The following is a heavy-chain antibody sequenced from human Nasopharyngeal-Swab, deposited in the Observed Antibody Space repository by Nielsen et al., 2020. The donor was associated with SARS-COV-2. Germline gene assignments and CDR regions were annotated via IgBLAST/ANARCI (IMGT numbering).Heavy chain of an antibody. J-gene: IGHJ4*02. CDR2: IYYSGST. V-gene: IGHV4-61*01. Sequence: SETLSLTCTVSGGSVSSGSYYWSWIRQPPGKGLEWIGYIYYSGSTNYNPSLKSRVTISIDTSKNQFSLKLSSVTAADTAVYYRARGPEYALFDFWGQGTLVTVSS. D-gene: IGHD2/OR15-2a*01. CDR3: ARGPEYALFDF. CDR1: GGSVSSGSYY.